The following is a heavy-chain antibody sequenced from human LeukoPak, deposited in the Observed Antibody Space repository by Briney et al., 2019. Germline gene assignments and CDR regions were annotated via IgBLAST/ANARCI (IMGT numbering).Heavy chain of an antibody. J-gene: IGHJ4*02. Sequence: PGGSLRLSCAASGFTFSSYSMNWVRQAPGKGLEWVSSISSSSSYIYYADSVKGRFTISRDNAKNSLYLQMNSLRADDTAVYYCARDWGLWEVPFDYWGQGTLVTVSS. V-gene: IGHV3-21*01. D-gene: IGHD3-16*01. CDR3: ARDWGLWEVPFDY. CDR2: ISSSSSYI. CDR1: GFTFSSYS.